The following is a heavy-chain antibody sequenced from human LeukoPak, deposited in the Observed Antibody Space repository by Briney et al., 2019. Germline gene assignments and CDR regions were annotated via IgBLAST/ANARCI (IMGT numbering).Heavy chain of an antibody. J-gene: IGHJ5*02. Sequence: GGSLRLSCAASGFTSSSHWMGWVRQVPGKGLEWVANIKPDGSEENYVDSVKGRFTISRDNARNSLYLQMHSLRAGDTAVYYCVTGGHCSGTWGQGSLVTVSS. D-gene: IGHD2-21*02. CDR3: VTGGHCSGT. V-gene: IGHV3-7*01. CDR1: GFTSSSHW. CDR2: IKPDGSEE.